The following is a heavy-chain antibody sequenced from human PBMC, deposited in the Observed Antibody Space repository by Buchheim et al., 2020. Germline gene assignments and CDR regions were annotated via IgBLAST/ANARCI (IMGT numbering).Heavy chain of an antibody. Sequence: QVQLQESGPGLVKPSQTLSLTCTVSGGSISSGSYYWSWIRQPAGKGLEWIGRFYTSGSTNYNPSLKSRVTISVDTSKNQFSLKLSSVTAADTAVYYCASHTEGYYDSSGYYYSPGWFDPWGQGTL. V-gene: IGHV4-61*02. CDR1: GGSISSGSYY. CDR2: FYTSGST. D-gene: IGHD3-22*01. J-gene: IGHJ5*02. CDR3: ASHTEGYYDSSGYYYSPGWFDP.